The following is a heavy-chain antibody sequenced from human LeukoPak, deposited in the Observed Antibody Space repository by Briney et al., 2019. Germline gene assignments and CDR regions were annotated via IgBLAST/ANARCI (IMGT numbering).Heavy chain of an antibody. CDR1: GFTFAGYW. D-gene: IGHD1-26*01. CDR2: IKQDASEE. V-gene: IGHV3-7*01. Sequence: GGSLRLSCAASGFTFAGYWISWVRQAPGKGLEWVANIKQDASEEYYVDSVKGRFTISRDNAKNSLYLQMNSLRAEDTAVYYCVRDRGRASVDYWGQGTLVTVSS. CDR3: VRDRGRASVDY. J-gene: IGHJ4*02.